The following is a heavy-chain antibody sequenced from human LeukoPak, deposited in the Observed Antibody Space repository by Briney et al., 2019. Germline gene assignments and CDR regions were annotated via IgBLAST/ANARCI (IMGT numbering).Heavy chain of an antibody. V-gene: IGHV3-23*01. CDR2: ISGSGGST. Sequence: GGSLRLSCAASGFTFSRYAMTWVRQAPGKGLEWVLSISGSGGSTDYADSVKGRFTISRDNSKNMVYLQMNSLRVEDTALYYCERVGLLWGQGDGLVIWRQGTMVTVSS. J-gene: IGHJ3*02. D-gene: IGHD1-26*01. CDR3: ERVGLLWGQGDGLVI. CDR1: GFTFSRYA.